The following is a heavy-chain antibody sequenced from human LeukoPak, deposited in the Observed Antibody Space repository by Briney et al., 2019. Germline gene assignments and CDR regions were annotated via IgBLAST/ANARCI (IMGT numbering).Heavy chain of an antibody. D-gene: IGHD3-10*01. CDR3: ARDATMVPLYYYYYMDV. CDR1: GFTFSSYA. J-gene: IGHJ6*03. Sequence: NPGGSLRLSCAASGFTFSSYAMSWVRQAPGKGLEWVSSINSSSGYIYYADSVKGRFTISRDNAKNSLYLQMNSLRAEDTAVYYCARDATMVPLYYYYYMDVWGKGTTVTVSS. V-gene: IGHV3-21*01. CDR2: INSSSGYI.